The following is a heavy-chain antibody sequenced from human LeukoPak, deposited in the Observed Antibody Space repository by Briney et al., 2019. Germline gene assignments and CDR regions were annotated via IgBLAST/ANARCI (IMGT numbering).Heavy chain of an antibody. CDR3: ARDLSGYGMDV. D-gene: IGHD7-27*01. V-gene: IGHV4-30-4*08. J-gene: IGHJ6*02. Sequence: SETLSLTCAVYGGSFSGYYWSWIRQPPGKGLEWIGYIYYSGSTYYNPSLKSRVTISVDTSKNQFSLKLRSVTAADTAVYYCARDLSGYGMDVWGQGTTVTVSS. CDR2: IYYSGST. CDR1: GGSFSGYY.